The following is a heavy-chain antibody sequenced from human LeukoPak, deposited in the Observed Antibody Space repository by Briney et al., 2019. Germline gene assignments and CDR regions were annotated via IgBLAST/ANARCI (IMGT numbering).Heavy chain of an antibody. CDR3: ARPIVVNGDDFDY. V-gene: IGHV3-74*01. CDR2: INSDGSST. Sequence: PGGSLRLSCAASGFTFSSYWMHWVRQAPGRGLVWVSRINSDGSSTSYADSVKGRFTISRDNSKNTLYLQMNSLRAEDTAVYYCARPIVVNGDDFDYWGQGTLVTVSS. D-gene: IGHD2-21*01. J-gene: IGHJ4*02. CDR1: GFTFSSYW.